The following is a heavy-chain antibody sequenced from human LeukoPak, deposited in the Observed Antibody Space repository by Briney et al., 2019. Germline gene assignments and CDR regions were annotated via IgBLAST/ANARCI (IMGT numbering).Heavy chain of an antibody. Sequence: PSETLSLTCTVAGGSVSSSGHCWGWIRQPPGKGLEWIGSVDYSGNTYYNRSVESRVTISIDTSKNKFSLKLSSVTAADTTVYYCARDDKRWSSDVFDIWGQGTMVTVS. J-gene: IGHJ3*02. V-gene: IGHV4-39*07. CDR1: GGSVSSSGHC. CDR3: ARDDKRWSSDVFDI. CDR2: VDYSGNT. D-gene: IGHD4-23*01.